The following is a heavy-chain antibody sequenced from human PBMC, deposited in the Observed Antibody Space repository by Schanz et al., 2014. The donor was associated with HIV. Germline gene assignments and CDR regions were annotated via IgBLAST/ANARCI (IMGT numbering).Heavy chain of an antibody. Sequence: VDLVESGGGVVQPGRSLRLSCAASGFTFSSYAMTWVRQAPGKGLEWVSSISESGGRTYYADSVNGRFTISRDNSKNTLYLQMTTLRIDDTAVYYCAKPEYDSRGNSQSHFDYWGQGTLVTVSS. V-gene: IGHV3-23*04. CDR1: GFTFSSYA. D-gene: IGHD3-22*01. CDR2: ISESGGRT. J-gene: IGHJ4*02. CDR3: AKPEYDSRGNSQSHFDY.